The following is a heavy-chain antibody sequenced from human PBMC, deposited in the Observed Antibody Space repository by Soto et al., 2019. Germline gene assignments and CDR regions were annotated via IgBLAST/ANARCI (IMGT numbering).Heavy chain of an antibody. CDR2: IWYDGSNK. D-gene: IGHD6-19*01. CDR1: GFTFSSYG. J-gene: IGHJ2*01. V-gene: IGHV3-33*01. Sequence: QVQLVESGGGVVQPGRSLRLSCAASGFTFSSYGMHWVRQAPGKGLEWVAVIWYDGSNKYYADSVKGRFTISRDNSKNTLYLQMNSLRAEHTAVYYCAREEQWLAYWYFDLWGRGTLVTVSS. CDR3: AREEQWLAYWYFDL.